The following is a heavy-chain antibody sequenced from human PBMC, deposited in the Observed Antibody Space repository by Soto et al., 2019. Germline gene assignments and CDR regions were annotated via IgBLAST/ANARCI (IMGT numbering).Heavy chain of an antibody. J-gene: IGHJ5*02. CDR3: ARDTYYDFWSGNNWFDP. Sequence: GGSLRLSCAASGFTFSSYAMSWVRQAPGKGLEWVSAISGSGGSTYYADSVKGRFTISRDNSKNTLYLQMNSLRAEDTAVYYCARDTYYDFWSGNNWFDPWGQGTLVTVSS. D-gene: IGHD3-3*01. CDR2: ISGSGGST. CDR1: GFTFSSYA. V-gene: IGHV3-23*01.